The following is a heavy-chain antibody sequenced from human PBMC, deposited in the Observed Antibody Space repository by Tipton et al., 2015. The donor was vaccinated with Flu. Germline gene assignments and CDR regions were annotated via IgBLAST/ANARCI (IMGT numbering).Heavy chain of an antibody. CDR1: GFSFSGYW. J-gene: IGHJ4*02. CDR2: IKEDGTEK. CDR3: ARRYFDY. V-gene: IGHV3-7*03. Sequence: SLRLSCAASGFSFSGYWMSWVRQAPGKGLEWVASIKEDGTEKYYVGSVRGRFTISRDNAKNSLFLQMNSLRAEDTAVYFCARRYFDYWGQGTLVTVSS.